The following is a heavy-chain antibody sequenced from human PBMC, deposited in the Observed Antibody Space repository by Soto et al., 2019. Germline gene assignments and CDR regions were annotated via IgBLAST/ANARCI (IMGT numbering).Heavy chain of an antibody. Sequence: PGGSLRLSCAASGFPFSSYWMNWVRQTPGKGLVWVSRLKKDGSSTSYADSVKGRFTISRDNAKNTLYLQMNSLRAEDTAVYYCAREGQWLAPDYWGQGTLVTVSS. CDR1: GFPFSSYW. V-gene: IGHV3-74*01. D-gene: IGHD6-19*01. CDR2: LKKDGSST. J-gene: IGHJ4*02. CDR3: AREGQWLAPDY.